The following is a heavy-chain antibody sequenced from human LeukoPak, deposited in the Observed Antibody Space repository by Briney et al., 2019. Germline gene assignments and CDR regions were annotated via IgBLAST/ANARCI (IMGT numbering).Heavy chain of an antibody. D-gene: IGHD4-23*01. J-gene: IGHJ4*02. CDR2: IYYSGST. Sequence: KPSETLSLTCTVSGGSISSYYWSWIRQPPGKGLEWIGHIYYSGSTNYNPSLKSRVTISVDTSKNHFSLKLSSVTAADTAVYYCARVGPGGNSNYWGQGTLVTVSS. CDR3: ARVGPGGNSNY. CDR1: GGSISSYY. V-gene: IGHV4-59*01.